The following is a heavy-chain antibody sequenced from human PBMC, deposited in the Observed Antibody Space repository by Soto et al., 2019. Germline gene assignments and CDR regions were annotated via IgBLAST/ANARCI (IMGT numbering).Heavy chain of an antibody. D-gene: IGHD5-12*01. CDR3: ARDLGSGYDPGDY. J-gene: IGHJ4*02. CDR1: GDTFSGYS. Sequence: QVQLVQSGAEVKKPGSSVKVSCKASGDTFSGYSISWVRQAPGQGLEWMGGIIPLFGTTNYAQRFQGRVTITADKSRSTAYVELSSLKSEDTAIYYWARDLGSGYDPGDYWGQGTLVTVSS. CDR2: IIPLFGTT. V-gene: IGHV1-69*14.